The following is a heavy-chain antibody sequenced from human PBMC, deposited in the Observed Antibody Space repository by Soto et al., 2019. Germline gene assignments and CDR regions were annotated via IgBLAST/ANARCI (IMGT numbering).Heavy chain of an antibody. Sequence: ASVKVSCKVSGYTLTELSMHWVRQAPGKGLEWMGGFDPEDGEAIYAQKFQGRVTMTEDTSTDTAYMELSSLRSEDTAVYYCATSRSLWLQYYYGMDVWGQGPPVTVSS. CDR3: ATSRSLWLQYYYGMDV. CDR1: GYTLTELS. J-gene: IGHJ6*02. V-gene: IGHV1-24*01. CDR2: FDPEDGEA. D-gene: IGHD5-12*01.